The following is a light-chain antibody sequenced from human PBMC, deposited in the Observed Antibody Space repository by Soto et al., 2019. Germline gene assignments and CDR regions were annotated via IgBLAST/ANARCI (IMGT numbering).Light chain of an antibody. CDR3: QHLDTYPIT. Sequence: DIRLTQSPSFLSASVRDRVTITCRASQGIRTYLAWYQQKPGKAPKLLIYGASTLQSGVPSRFSGSGSGTEFTLTISSLQPEDFATYYCQHLDTYPITFGQGTRLEIK. CDR1: QGIRTY. V-gene: IGKV1-9*01. J-gene: IGKJ5*01. CDR2: GAS.